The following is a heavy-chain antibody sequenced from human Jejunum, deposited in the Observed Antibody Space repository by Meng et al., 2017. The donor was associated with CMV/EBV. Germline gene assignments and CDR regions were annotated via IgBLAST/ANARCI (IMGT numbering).Heavy chain of an antibody. CDR1: GFILSNNW. CDR2: INGDGSST. V-gene: IGHV3-74*01. CDR3: ARSVARYNWFDP. Sequence: AASGFILSNNWIHWVRHAPERGLEWVSRINGDGSSTSCANSVKGRFTISRDNAKKTLYLQMNSLRGEGTAVYYCARSVARYNWFDPWGQGTLVTVSS. D-gene: IGHD2-21*01. J-gene: IGHJ5*02.